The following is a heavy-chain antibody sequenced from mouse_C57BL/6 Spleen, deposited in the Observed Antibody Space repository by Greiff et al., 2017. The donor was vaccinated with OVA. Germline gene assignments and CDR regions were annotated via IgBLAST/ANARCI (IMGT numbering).Heavy chain of an antibody. D-gene: IGHD2-1*01. V-gene: IGHV1-42*01. CDR1: GYSFTGYY. CDR2: INPSTGGT. CDR3: ARNYGNYEGYFDY. J-gene: IGHJ2*01. Sequence: VQLQQSGPELVKPGASVKISCKASGYSFTGYYMNWVKQSPEKSLEWIGEINPSTGGTTYNQKFKANATLTVDKSSSTAYMQLKRLTSEDSAVYYCARNYGNYEGYFDYWGQGTTLTVSS.